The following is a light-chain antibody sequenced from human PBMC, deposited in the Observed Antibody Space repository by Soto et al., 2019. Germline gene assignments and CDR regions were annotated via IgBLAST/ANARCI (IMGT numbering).Light chain of an antibody. CDR2: DTS. J-gene: IGKJ4*01. CDR3: QQRINWPLT. Sequence: EIVLTQSPATLSLSPGERATLSCRASQSVSSYLAWYQRRPGQAPRLLIYDTSNRAPGIPARFSGSGSGTDFTLTISSLEPEDFAVYYCQQRINWPLTFGGGTKVEIQ. CDR1: QSVSSY. V-gene: IGKV3-11*01.